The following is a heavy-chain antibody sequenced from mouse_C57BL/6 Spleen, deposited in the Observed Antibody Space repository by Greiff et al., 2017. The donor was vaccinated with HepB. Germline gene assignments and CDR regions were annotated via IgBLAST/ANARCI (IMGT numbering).Heavy chain of an antibody. CDR2: INPNNGGT. CDR3: ARNGWDAMDY. V-gene: IGHV1-26*01. CDR1: GYTFTDYY. J-gene: IGHJ4*01. Sequence: VQLQQSGPELVKPGASVKISCKASGYTFTDYYMNWVKQSHGKSLEWIGDINPNNGGTSYNQKFKGKATLTVDKSSSTAYMELRSLTSEDSAVYYCARNGWDAMDYWGQGTSVTVSS. D-gene: IGHD2-2*01.